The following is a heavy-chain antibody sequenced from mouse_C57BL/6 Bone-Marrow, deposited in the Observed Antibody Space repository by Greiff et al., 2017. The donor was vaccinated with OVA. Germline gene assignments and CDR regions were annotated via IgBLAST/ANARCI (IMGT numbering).Heavy chain of an antibody. CDR1: GYTFTSYW. V-gene: IGHV1-69*01. CDR2: IDPSDSYT. J-gene: IGHJ2*01. CDR3: ARSHY. Sequence: QVQLQQPGAELVMPGASVKLSCKASGYTFTSYWMHWVKQRPGQGLAWIGEIDPSDSYTNYNQKFKGKSTLTVDQSSSTAYMQLSSLTSEYSAVYYCARSHYWGQGTTLTVSS.